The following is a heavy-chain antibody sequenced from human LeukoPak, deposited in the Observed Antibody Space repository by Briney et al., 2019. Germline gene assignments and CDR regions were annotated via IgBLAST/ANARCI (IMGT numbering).Heavy chain of an antibody. CDR3: AHRDTTMVRVDY. CDR1: GFTFRNAS. Sequence: GGSLRLSCAASGFTFRNASMSWVRQAPGKGLEWVGRIKSKTDGGRTDYAAPVKGRFTISRDDSKNTLYLEMNSLTTEDTAVYFCAHRDTTMVRVDYWGQGTLVTVSS. D-gene: IGHD5-18*01. J-gene: IGHJ4*02. V-gene: IGHV3-15*01. CDR2: IKSKTDGGRT.